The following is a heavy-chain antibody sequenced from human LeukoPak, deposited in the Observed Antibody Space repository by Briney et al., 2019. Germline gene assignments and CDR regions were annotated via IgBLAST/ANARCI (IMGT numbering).Heavy chain of an antibody. Sequence: GGSLRLSCAASGFTFDDYAMHWVRQAPGKGLEWVSSISSGSTYIYHADSVKGRFTISRDNAKNSLYLQMNSLRAEDTALYYCARDGWNYYGSGSSVYYFDYWGQGTLVTVSS. D-gene: IGHD3-10*01. J-gene: IGHJ4*02. CDR2: ISSGSTYI. CDR3: ARDGWNYYGSGSSVYYFDY. V-gene: IGHV3-21*01. CDR1: GFTFDDYA.